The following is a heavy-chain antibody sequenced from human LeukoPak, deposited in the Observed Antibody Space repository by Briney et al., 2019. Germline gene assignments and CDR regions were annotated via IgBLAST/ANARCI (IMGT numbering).Heavy chain of an antibody. Sequence: PGGSLRLSCGVSGLPFSRSWMHWVRHLPGRGLMWVSSMSDDGTVTTYADSVKGRFFISRDKAKNTQYLQLNSLRGEDTALYFCATAYSGFAYNWFDPWGQGTLVTVSS. J-gene: IGHJ5*02. CDR1: GLPFSRSW. CDR3: ATAYSGFAYNWFDP. V-gene: IGHV3-74*01. CDR2: MSDDGTVT. D-gene: IGHD5-12*01.